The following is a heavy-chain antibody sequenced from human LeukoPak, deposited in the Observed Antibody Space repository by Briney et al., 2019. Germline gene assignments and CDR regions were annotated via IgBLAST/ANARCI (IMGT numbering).Heavy chain of an antibody. CDR2: IRHDGIKK. CDR1: GFTFSNYG. Sequence: GGSLRLSCIASGFTFSNYGMHWVRQAPGKGLEWVAFIRHDGIKKFYADSVKGRFTISRDNSKKTLYLQMNNLTVEDTAVYYCARSYYDSSGLYYFDFWGQGVLVTVSS. CDR3: ARSYYDSSGLYYFDF. J-gene: IGHJ4*02. D-gene: IGHD3-22*01. V-gene: IGHV3-30*02.